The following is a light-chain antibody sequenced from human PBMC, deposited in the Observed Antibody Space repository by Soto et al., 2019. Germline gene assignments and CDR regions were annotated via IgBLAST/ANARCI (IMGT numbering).Light chain of an antibody. CDR3: QQYGSSPWT. V-gene: IGKV3-20*01. Sequence: EIVLTQSPGTLSLSSGERATLSCRASQSVTSNSLVWLQQKPGQAPRLLIYAASTRLTGVPDRFSGSGSGTDFTLTISRLEPEDFAVYYCQQYGSSPWTFGQGTKVEIK. CDR2: AAS. CDR1: QSVTSNS. J-gene: IGKJ1*01.